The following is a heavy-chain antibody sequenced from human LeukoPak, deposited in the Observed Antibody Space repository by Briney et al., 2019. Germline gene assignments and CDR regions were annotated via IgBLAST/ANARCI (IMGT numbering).Heavy chain of an antibody. V-gene: IGHV3-48*03. D-gene: IGHD2-2*01. CDR1: GFTFSSYE. CDR2: ISSSGSTI. Sequence: GGSLRLSCAASGFTFSSYEMNWVRQAPGKALEWVSYISSSGSTIYYADSVKGRFTISRDNAKNSLYLQMNSLRAEDTAVYYCARDPLHCSSTSCYVDFYYWGQGTLVTVSS. CDR3: ARDPLHCSSTSCYVDFYY. J-gene: IGHJ4*02.